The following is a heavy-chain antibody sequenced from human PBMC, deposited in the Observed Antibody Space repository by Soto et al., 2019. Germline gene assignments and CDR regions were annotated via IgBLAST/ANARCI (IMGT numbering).Heavy chain of an antibody. CDR2: IIPILGIA. Sequence: GASVKVSCKASGGTFSSYTISWVRQAPGQGLEWMGRIIPILGIANYAQKFQGRVTITADKSTSTAYMELSSLRSEDTAVYYCARDHDGSPDAFDIWGQGTMVTVSS. V-gene: IGHV1-69*04. J-gene: IGHJ3*02. CDR3: ARDHDGSPDAFDI. D-gene: IGHD1-26*01. CDR1: GGTFSSYT.